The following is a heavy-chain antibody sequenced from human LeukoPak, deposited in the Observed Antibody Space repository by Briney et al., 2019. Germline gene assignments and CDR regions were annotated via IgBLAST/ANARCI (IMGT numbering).Heavy chain of an antibody. CDR1: GYTFTSYG. CDR3: ARVLTLYYGSGDHFDY. Sequence: ASVKVSCKASGYTFTSYGICWVRQAPGQGLEWMGWISAYNGNTNYAQKLQGRVTMTTDTSTSTAYMELRSLRSDDTAVYYCARVLTLYYGSGDHFDYWGQGTLVTVSS. D-gene: IGHD3-10*01. CDR2: ISAYNGNT. V-gene: IGHV1-18*01. J-gene: IGHJ4*02.